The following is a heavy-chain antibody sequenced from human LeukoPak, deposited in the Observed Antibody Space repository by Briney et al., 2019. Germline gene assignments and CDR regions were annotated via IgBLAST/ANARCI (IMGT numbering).Heavy chain of an antibody. CDR1: GYTLTELS. CDR2: HDSEDDKT. Sequence: GASVKVSCNISGYTLTELSIHWVRQAPGKGLEWMGGHDSEDDKTNYAQKFQGRVTMTEDTSRDTAYMELSSLRSEDTAVYYCAALFKSRYNWNGGGALFDYWGQGTLVTVSS. J-gene: IGHJ4*02. D-gene: IGHD1-1*01. V-gene: IGHV1-24*01. CDR3: AALFKSRYNWNGGGALFDY.